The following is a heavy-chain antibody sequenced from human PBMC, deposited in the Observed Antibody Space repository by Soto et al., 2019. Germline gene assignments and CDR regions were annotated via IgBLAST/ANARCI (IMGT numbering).Heavy chain of an antibody. V-gene: IGHV4-34*01. D-gene: IGHD3-3*01. J-gene: IGHJ5*02. Sequence: PSETLSLTCAVYGGSFNGYYWNWIRQPPGKGLEWIGEINHTGGTLYNPSLKSRVTMSVDTSKNQFSLRLSSVTAADTAIYYCATRITVFGLLIPPFDPWGQGTQVTVSS. CDR2: INHTGGT. CDR1: GGSFNGYY. CDR3: ATRITVFGLLIPPFDP.